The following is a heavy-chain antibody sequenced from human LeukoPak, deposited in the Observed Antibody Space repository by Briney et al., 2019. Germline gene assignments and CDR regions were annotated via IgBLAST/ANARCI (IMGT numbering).Heavy chain of an antibody. Sequence: GRSLRLSCAASGFTFSSFGMHWVRQAPGKWLEWVAVIWYEGSNKYYADSVKGRFTISRDNSKNTLYLQMNSLRAEDTAVYYCARAQGYCSSTSCYNFRFDPWGQGTLVTVSS. V-gene: IGHV3-33*01. CDR2: IWYEGSNK. CDR1: GFTFSSFG. CDR3: ARAQGYCSSTSCYNFRFDP. J-gene: IGHJ5*02. D-gene: IGHD2-2*02.